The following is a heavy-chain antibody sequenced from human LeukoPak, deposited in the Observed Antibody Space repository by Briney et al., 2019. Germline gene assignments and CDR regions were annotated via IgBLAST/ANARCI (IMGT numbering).Heavy chain of an antibody. Sequence: GGSLRLSCVVSGFTVSSNYMSWVRLAPGKGLEWVSEIYSGGKAYYADSVEGRFTISRDNSNNTLYLQMNSLRAEDTAVYYCARFPGHLRRYFDYWGQGALVIVSS. CDR3: ARFPGHLRRYFDY. J-gene: IGHJ4*02. V-gene: IGHV3-53*01. CDR2: IYSGGKA. CDR1: GFTVSSNY. D-gene: IGHD1-14*01.